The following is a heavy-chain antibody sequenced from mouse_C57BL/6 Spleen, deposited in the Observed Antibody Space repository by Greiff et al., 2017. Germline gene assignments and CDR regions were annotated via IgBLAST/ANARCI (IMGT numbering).Heavy chain of an antibody. V-gene: IGHV1-69*01. CDR2: IDPSASYT. D-gene: IGHD4-1*01. CDR1: GYTFTSYW. J-gene: IGHJ3*01. Sequence: QVQLQQPGAELVMPGASVKLSCKASGYTFTSYWMHWVKQRPGQGLEWIGEIDPSASYTNYNQKFKGKSTLTVDKSSSTAYMQLSSLTSEDSAVYYCSRRGLGQEAWCAYWGQGTLVTVSA. CDR3: SRRGLGQEAWCAY.